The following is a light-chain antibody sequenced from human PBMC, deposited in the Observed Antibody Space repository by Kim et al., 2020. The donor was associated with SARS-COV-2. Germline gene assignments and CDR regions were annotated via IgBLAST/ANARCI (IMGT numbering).Light chain of an antibody. CDR2: SDD. V-gene: IGLV1-36*01. CDR1: TDNIRNNG. CDR3: ASWDDSLSGPV. J-gene: IGLJ2*01. Sequence: RQRVTISCSGGTDNIRNNGVIWYQQLPGKAPKVLVYSDDLLPSGVSDRFSGSKSGTSASLAISALQAEDEADYYCASWDDSLSGPVFGGGTQLTVL.